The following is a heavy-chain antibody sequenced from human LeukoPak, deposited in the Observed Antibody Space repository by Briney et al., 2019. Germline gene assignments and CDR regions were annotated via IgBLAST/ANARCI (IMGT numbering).Heavy chain of an antibody. Sequence: ASVKVSCKASGYTFTSYGINWVRQATGQGLEWMGWMNPNSGNTGYAQKFQGRVTMTRNTSISTAYMELSSLRSEDTAVYYCARKVAEDYYYYYYMDVWGKGTTVTVSS. J-gene: IGHJ6*03. CDR1: GYTFTSYG. D-gene: IGHD6-19*01. V-gene: IGHV1-8*01. CDR2: MNPNSGNT. CDR3: ARKVAEDYYYYYYMDV.